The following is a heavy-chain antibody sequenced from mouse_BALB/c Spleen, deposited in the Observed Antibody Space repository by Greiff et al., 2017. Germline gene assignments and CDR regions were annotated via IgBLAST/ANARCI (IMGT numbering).Heavy chain of an antibody. CDR3: ARGHYYGSEWFAY. D-gene: IGHD1-2*01. J-gene: IGHJ3*01. Sequence: EVMLVESGGGLVKPGGSLKLSCAASGFTFSDYYMYWVRQTPEKRLEWVATISDGGSYTYYPDSVKGRFTISRDNAKNNLYLQMSSLKSEDTAMYYCARGHYYGSEWFAYWGQGTLVTVSA. V-gene: IGHV5-4*02. CDR1: GFTFSDYY. CDR2: ISDGGSYT.